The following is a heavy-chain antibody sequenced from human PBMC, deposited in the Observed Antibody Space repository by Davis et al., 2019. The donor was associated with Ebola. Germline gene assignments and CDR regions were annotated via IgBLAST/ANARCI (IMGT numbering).Heavy chain of an antibody. Sequence: ASVKVSCKASGYIFTSYAMHWVRQAPGQRLEWMGWINGGNGDTKYSQKFRDRVTITRDTSASTSYMELSSLRSEDTAVYYCARGPDDTAWFDPWGQGTLVTVSS. V-gene: IGHV1-3*01. CDR3: ARGPDDTAWFDP. D-gene: IGHD3-9*01. CDR1: GYIFTSYA. CDR2: INGGNGDT. J-gene: IGHJ5*02.